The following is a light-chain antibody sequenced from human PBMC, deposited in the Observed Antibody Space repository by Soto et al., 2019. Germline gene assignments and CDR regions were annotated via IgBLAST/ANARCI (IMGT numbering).Light chain of an antibody. V-gene: IGLV1-40*01. CDR1: SSNIGAGYD. Sequence: QSVLTQPPSVSGAPGPRVTISCTGSSSNIGAGYDVHWYQQLPGTAPKLLIYGNSNRPSGVPDRFSGSKSGTSAALAITGLQAEDEADYYCQSDDSSLSAVVFGGGTQLTVL. CDR2: GNS. J-gene: IGLJ2*01. CDR3: QSDDSSLSAVV.